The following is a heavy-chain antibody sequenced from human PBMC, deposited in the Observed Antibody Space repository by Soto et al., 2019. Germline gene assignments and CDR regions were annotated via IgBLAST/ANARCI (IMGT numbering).Heavy chain of an antibody. Sequence: EVQLLESGGGLVQPGGSLRLSCAASGFTFSSYAMTWVRHAPGKGLEWVSVISGSGGSTYYADSVKGRFTISRDNSKNTLYLQMNRLRAEDTAVYYCAKLRGSSSWYQDYWGQGTLVTVSS. V-gene: IGHV3-23*01. CDR2: ISGSGGST. D-gene: IGHD6-13*01. CDR3: AKLRGSSSWYQDY. J-gene: IGHJ4*02. CDR1: GFTFSSYA.